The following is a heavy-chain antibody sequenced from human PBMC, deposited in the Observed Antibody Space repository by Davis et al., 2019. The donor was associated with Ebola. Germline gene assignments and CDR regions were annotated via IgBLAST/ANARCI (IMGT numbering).Heavy chain of an antibody. J-gene: IGHJ6*02. CDR3: AKDLGYYDFWSGYRHYYYGMDV. CDR1: GFTFSSYG. CDR2: ISYDGSNK. V-gene: IGHV3-30*18. D-gene: IGHD3-3*01. Sequence: GESLKISCAASGFTFSSYGMHWVRQAPGKGLEWMAVISYDGSNKYYADSVKGRFTISRDNSKNTLYLQMNSLRAEDTAVYYCAKDLGYYDFWSGYRHYYYGMDVWGQGTTVTVSS.